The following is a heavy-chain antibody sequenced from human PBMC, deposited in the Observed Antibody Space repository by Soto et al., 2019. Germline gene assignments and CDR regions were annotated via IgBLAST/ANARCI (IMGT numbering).Heavy chain of an antibody. V-gene: IGHV3-48*02. Sequence: EVQLVESGGGLVQPGGSLRLSCAASGFTFSSYSMNWVRQATGKGLEWVSYISSSSSTIYYADSVKGRFTISRDNAKNSLYLQMKSLRDEDTAVYYCAKDGGGWVVVTLVDSYYYYGMDVWGQGTTVTVSS. CDR1: GFTFSSYS. J-gene: IGHJ6*02. CDR2: ISSSSSTI. CDR3: AKDGGGWVVVTLVDSYYYYGMDV. D-gene: IGHD2-21*02.